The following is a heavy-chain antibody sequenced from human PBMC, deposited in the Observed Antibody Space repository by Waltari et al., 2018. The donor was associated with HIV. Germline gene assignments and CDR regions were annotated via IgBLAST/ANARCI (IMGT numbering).Heavy chain of an antibody. CDR2: IRSKANGDTT. CDR3: TRLSGNDAFDV. J-gene: IGHJ3*01. Sequence: EVQLVESGGGLVQPGESLKLSCAASGFTFSRSAIHWVRQAPGKGLDWIGRIRSKANGDTTAYGASVKGRFIISRDDSKNTAYLQMSSLKTEDTALFYCTRLSGNDAFDVWGQGTLVTVSS. CDR1: GFTFSRSA. D-gene: IGHD1-1*01. V-gene: IGHV3-73*02.